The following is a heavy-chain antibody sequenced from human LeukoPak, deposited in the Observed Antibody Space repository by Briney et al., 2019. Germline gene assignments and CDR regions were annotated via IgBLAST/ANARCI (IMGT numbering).Heavy chain of an antibody. V-gene: IGHV4-4*02. CDR3: ATPNDAFDM. CDR2: IHHRGST. Sequence: SETLSLTCAVSGGSIGNENWWSWVRQPPGKGLEWIGEIHHRGSTNYNPSLRSRVTISVDTSKNQFSLKMTSVTAADTAVYYCATPNDAFDMWGQGTMVTVSS. CDR1: GGSIGNENW. J-gene: IGHJ3*02.